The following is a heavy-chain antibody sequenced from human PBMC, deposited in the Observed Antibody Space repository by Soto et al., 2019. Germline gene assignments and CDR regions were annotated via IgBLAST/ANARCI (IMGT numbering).Heavy chain of an antibody. V-gene: IGHV3-33*01. Sequence: QVQLVESGGGVVQPGRSPRLSCAASGFTFSSYGMHWVRQAPGKGLEWVAVIWYDGSNKYYADSVKGRFTISRDNSKNTLYLQMNSLRAEDTAVYYCARDRYSSGWYDFDYWGQGTLVTVSS. CDR2: IWYDGSNK. CDR1: GFTFSSYG. D-gene: IGHD6-19*01. J-gene: IGHJ4*02. CDR3: ARDRYSSGWYDFDY.